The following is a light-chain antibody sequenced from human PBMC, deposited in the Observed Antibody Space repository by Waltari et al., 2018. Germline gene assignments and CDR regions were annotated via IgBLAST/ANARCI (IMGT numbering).Light chain of an antibody. CDR1: QNIGTS. CDR3: QHLNGYPIT. CDR2: GAS. Sequence: EIEMTQSPASLSVSPGETAILTCRASQNIGTSLSWFQLRPGRAPRHLIYGASTRATGIPARFSASGSGTGFSLTISSLQSDDFATYYCQHLNGYPITFGHGTRLEIK. V-gene: IGKV3-15*01. J-gene: IGKJ5*01.